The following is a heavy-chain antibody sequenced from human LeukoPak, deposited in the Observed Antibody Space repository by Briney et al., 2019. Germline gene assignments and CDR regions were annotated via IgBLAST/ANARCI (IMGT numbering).Heavy chain of an antibody. V-gene: IGHV1-46*01. CDR3: ARSPAAAPQYYFDY. CDR2: INPTGGST. J-gene: IGHJ4*02. CDR1: EYTFTNHF. D-gene: IGHD6-13*01. Sequence: ASVKVSFKASEYTFTNHFLHWVRQAPGQGLEWMGIINPTGGSTSYAQKFQGRVTMTRDTSTSTVYMELSSLRSDDTAVYYCARSPAAAPQYYFDYWGQGTLVTVSS.